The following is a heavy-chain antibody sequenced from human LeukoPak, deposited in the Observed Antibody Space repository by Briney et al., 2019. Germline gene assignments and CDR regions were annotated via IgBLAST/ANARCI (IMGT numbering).Heavy chain of an antibody. CDR2: IIPIFGTA. CDR1: GGTFSSYA. J-gene: IGHJ5*02. CDR3: ARVEPKYYDFWSGYFWLDP. Sequence: SVKVSCKASGGTFSSYAISWVRQAPGQGLEWMGGIIPIFGTANYAQKFQGRVTITADESTSTAYMELSSLRSEDTAMYYCARVEPKYYDFWSGYFWLDPWGQGTLVTVSS. D-gene: IGHD3-3*01. V-gene: IGHV1-69*13.